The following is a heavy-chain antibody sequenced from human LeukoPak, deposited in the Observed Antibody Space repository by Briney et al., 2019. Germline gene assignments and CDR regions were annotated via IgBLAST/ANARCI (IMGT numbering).Heavy chain of an antibody. CDR2: IDGSGVNT. J-gene: IGHJ4*02. CDR1: GFTFSSYA. Sequence: GGSLRLSCAASGFTFSSYAMSWVRQAPGKGLEWVSGIDGSGVNTYYADSLKGRFTISRDNSKNTLYVQMNSLRAEDTAVYYCAKGYYGSGSSSIFYFDCWGQGTLVTVSS. D-gene: IGHD3-10*01. CDR3: AKGYYGSGSSSIFYFDC. V-gene: IGHV3-23*01.